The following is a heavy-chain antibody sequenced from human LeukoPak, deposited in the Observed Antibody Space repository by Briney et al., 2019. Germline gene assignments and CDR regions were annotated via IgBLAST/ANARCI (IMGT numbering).Heavy chain of an antibody. D-gene: IGHD4-11*01. CDR2: MNPNSGNT. V-gene: IGHV1-8*03. CDR3: ARGPAYSSYGDSYYYYMDV. J-gene: IGHJ6*03. Sequence: ASVRVSCKASGYTFTNYDINWVRQATGQGLEWMGWMNPNSGNTGYAEKFQGRVPITRDTSITTAYMELSSLRSEDSAVYYCARGPAYSSYGDSYYYYMDVWGKGTTVTVSS. CDR1: GYTFTNYD.